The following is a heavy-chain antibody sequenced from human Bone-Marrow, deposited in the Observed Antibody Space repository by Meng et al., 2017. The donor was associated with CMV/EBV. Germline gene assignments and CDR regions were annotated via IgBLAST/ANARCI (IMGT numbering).Heavy chain of an antibody. D-gene: IGHD4-17*01. J-gene: IGHJ4*02. CDR3: ARDTPTVTFDH. CDR2: ISSSGSTI. V-gene: IGHV3-48*03. Sequence: GGSLRLSCAASGFTFSSYEMNWVRQAPGKGLEWVSYISSSGSTIYYADSVKGRFTISRENAKNSLYLQMNSLRAEDTAVYYCARDTPTVTFDHWGQGTLVTVSS. CDR1: GFTFSSYE.